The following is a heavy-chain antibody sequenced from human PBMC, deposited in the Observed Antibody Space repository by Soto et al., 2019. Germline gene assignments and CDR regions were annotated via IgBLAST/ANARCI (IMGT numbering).Heavy chain of an antibody. J-gene: IGHJ5*02. D-gene: IGHD5-18*01. V-gene: IGHV3-74*01. CDR1: GFTFSSYW. CDR2: INSDGSST. CDR3: AGKSGYSYDPFDT. Sequence: PGGSLRLSCAASGFTFSSYWMHWVRQAPGKGLVWVSRINSDGSSTSYADSVKGRFTISRDNAKDTLYLQMNSLRAEDTAVYYCAGKSGYSYDPFDTWGQGTLVTVSS.